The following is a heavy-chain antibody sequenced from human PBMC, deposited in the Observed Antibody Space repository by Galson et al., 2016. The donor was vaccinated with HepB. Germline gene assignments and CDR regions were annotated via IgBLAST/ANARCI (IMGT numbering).Heavy chain of an antibody. CDR3: ARGSSAVDATEVGLDY. D-gene: IGHD6-19*01. V-gene: IGHV3-30-3*01. CDR1: GFTFSSYA. Sequence: SLRPSCAGSGFTFSSYAVHWVRQPPGKGLEWVAAISYDGDNEYYADSLKGRYTISRDNSRNTVYLHMSSLRRDDTAVYYCARGSSAVDATEVGLDYWGQGTLVSVSP. J-gene: IGHJ4*02. CDR2: ISYDGDNE.